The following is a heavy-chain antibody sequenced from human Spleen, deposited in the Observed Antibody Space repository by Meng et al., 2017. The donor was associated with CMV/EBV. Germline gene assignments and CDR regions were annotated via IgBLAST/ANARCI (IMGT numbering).Heavy chain of an antibody. V-gene: IGHV4-30-4*01. CDR1: GGSMGSGNYY. D-gene: IGHD2-21*01. CDR3: ASFDHIPRRNYFDY. J-gene: IGHJ4*02. CDR2: IHHSGSA. Sequence: QVQLQESGPGLVEPSQTLSLTCTVSGGSMGSGNYYWSWIRQPPGKGLEWIGYIHHSGSAYYNPSLKSRVSISVDTSKHQFSLNLNSMTAADTAVYYCASFDHIPRRNYFDYWGQGTLVTVSS.